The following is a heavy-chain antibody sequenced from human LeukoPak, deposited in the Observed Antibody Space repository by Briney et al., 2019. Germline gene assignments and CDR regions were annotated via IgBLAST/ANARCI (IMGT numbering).Heavy chain of an antibody. V-gene: IGHV1-2*02. Sequence: GASVKVSCKASGYTFTGYYMHWVRQAPGQGLEWMGWINPNSGGTNYAQKFQGRVTMTRDTSISTAYMELSRLRSDDTAVYYCARVTKRYCSGGSCSLFDYWGQGTLVTVSS. CDR3: ARVTKRYCSGGSCSLFDY. J-gene: IGHJ4*02. CDR1: GYTFTGYY. D-gene: IGHD2-15*01. CDR2: INPNSGGT.